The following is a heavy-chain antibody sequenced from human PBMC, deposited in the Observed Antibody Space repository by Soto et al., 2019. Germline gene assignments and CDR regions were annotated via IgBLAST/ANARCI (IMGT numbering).Heavy chain of an antibody. Sequence: QVQLVESGGGVVQPGRSLRLSCAASGFTFSSYGMHWVRQAPGKGLEWVAVIWYDGSNKYYADSVKGRFTISRDNSKNTMYLQMNSLRAEDTAVYYCARAWGSGWSPSSFDYRGQGTLVTVSS. CDR2: IWYDGSNK. D-gene: IGHD6-19*01. CDR1: GFTFSSYG. V-gene: IGHV3-33*01. CDR3: ARAWGSGWSPSSFDY. J-gene: IGHJ4*02.